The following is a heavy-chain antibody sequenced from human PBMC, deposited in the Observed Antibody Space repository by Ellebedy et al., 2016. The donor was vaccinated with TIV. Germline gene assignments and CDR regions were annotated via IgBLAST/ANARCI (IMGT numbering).Heavy chain of an antibody. CDR3: ARGGRTVYCSSTSCYRHDY. CDR1: GFTFSSYW. V-gene: IGHV3-74*01. D-gene: IGHD2-2*01. CDR2: IDTDGSST. J-gene: IGHJ4*02. Sequence: GGSLRLXXAASGFTFSSYWMHWVRQAPGKGLLWVSRIDTDGSSTNYADSVKGRFTISRDNAKKTLYLQMYSLRAEDTAVYYCARGGRTVYCSSTSCYRHDYWGQGTLVTVSS.